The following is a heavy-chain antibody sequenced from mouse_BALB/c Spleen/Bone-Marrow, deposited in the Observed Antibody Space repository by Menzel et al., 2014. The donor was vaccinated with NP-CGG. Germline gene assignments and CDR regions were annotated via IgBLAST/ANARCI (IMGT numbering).Heavy chain of an antibody. V-gene: IGHV2-2*02. Sequence: VQRVESGPGLVQPSQSLSIPCTVSGFSLTSYGVHWVRQSPGKGLEWLGVIWSGGSTDYNAAFLSRLSISKDNSKSQVFFKMNSLQANDTAIYYCARRLRYYAMDYGGQGTSVTVSS. J-gene: IGHJ4*01. CDR3: ARRLRYYAMDY. CDR1: GFSLTSYG. CDR2: IWSGGST. D-gene: IGHD2-2*01.